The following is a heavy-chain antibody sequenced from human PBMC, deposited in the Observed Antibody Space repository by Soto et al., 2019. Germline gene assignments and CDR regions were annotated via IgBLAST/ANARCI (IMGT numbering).Heavy chain of an antibody. Sequence: QITLNESGPTVVSPTETLTLTCRFSGFSLTTSGVGVGWIRQSPGKAPEGLALIYWDDDKRYSASLKSRLTNSKYTAKNQVVLTVSDLDPTDTATYYCAHRVLRTVFGLVTTTAIYFDFWGQGTPVAVSS. D-gene: IGHD3-3*01. J-gene: IGHJ4*02. CDR1: GFSLTTSGVG. CDR3: AHRVLRTVFGLVTTTAIYFDF. CDR2: IYWDDDK. V-gene: IGHV2-5*02.